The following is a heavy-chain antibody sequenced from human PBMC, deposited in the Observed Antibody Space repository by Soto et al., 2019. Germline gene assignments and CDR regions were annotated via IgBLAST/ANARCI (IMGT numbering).Heavy chain of an antibody. CDR2: ISGSGGNT. D-gene: IGHD2-21*02. CDR1: GFTFSTYA. V-gene: IGHV3-23*01. CDR3: AKSLKYCGGGCYSEIDC. J-gene: IGHJ4*02. Sequence: PGGSLRLSCAASGFTFSTYAMTWVRQAPGKGLEWVSAISGSGGNTYYADSVKGRFTISRDNSKNTLYLQVNSLRAEDTAVYYCAKSLKYCGGGCYSEIDCWGQGTLVTVSS.